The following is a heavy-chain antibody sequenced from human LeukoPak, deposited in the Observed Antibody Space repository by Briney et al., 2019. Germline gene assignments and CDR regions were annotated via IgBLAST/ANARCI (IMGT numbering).Heavy chain of an antibody. V-gene: IGHV4-59*08. D-gene: IGHD3-16*02. Sequence: PSETLSLTCTVSGGSIGTYYWSWIRQSPGRGLEWIGYIYVTGSTRYNPYLQSRVTLSLDTSRDEFFLKLSSVTAADTAVYYCARHIGGGIEDMDVWGRGTKVSVSS. CDR2: IYVTGST. CDR3: ARHIGGGIEDMDV. J-gene: IGHJ6*04. CDR1: GGSIGTYY.